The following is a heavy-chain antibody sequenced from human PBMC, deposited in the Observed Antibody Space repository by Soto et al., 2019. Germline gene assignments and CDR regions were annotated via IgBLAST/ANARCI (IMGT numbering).Heavy chain of an antibody. Sequence: PSETLSLTCTVSGGSISSGGYYWSWIRQHPGKGLEWIGYIFYSGITYYNPSLKSRVTISVDTSKNQFSLKLSSVTAADTAVYYCARELASVVAASVGGMDVWGQGTTVTVSS. D-gene: IGHD2-15*01. J-gene: IGHJ6*02. CDR3: ARELASVVAASVGGMDV. V-gene: IGHV4-31*02. CDR1: GGSISSGGYY. CDR2: IFYSGIT.